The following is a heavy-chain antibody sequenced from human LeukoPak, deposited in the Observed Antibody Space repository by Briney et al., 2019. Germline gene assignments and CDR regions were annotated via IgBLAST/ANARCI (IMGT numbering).Heavy chain of an antibody. CDR2: IYYSGIT. J-gene: IGHJ3*02. CDR3: ARAMNYDSSGVDI. V-gene: IGHV4-39*07. Sequence: SETLSLTCTVSGGSISSNNYWGWIRQPPGKGLEWIGSIYYSGITYYHPSLKSRVTISVDTSKNQLSLRLSSVTAADTAVYYCARAMNYDSSGVDIWGLGTMVTVSS. D-gene: IGHD3-22*01. CDR1: GGSISSNNY.